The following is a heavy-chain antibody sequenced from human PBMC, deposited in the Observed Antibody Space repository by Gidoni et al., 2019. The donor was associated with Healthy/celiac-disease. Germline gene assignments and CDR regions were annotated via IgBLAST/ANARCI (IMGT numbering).Heavy chain of an antibody. CDR3: ARETVVVVAPGAFDI. CDR1: GFTVSSNY. Sequence: EVQLVESGGGLVQPGGSLRLSCAASGFTVSSNYMSWVRQAPGKGLEWVSVIYSGGSTYYADSVKGRFTISRDNSKNTLYLQMNSLRAEDTAVYYCARETVVVVAPGAFDIWGQGTMVTVSS. V-gene: IGHV3-66*01. D-gene: IGHD2-15*01. CDR2: IYSGGST. J-gene: IGHJ3*02.